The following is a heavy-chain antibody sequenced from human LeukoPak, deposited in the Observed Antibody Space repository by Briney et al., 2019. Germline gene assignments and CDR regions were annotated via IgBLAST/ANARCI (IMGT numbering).Heavy chain of an antibody. V-gene: IGHV4-59*01. Sequence: SETLSLTCTVSGGSISSYYWSWIRQTPGKGLEWIGFIYDSGSSNYNPSLKSRVTISVDTSRNQFSLRLSSVAAADTAVYYCARELDYGGNYALDYWGQGILVTVSS. D-gene: IGHD4-23*01. CDR2: IYDSGSS. J-gene: IGHJ4*02. CDR1: GGSISSYY. CDR3: ARELDYGGNYALDY.